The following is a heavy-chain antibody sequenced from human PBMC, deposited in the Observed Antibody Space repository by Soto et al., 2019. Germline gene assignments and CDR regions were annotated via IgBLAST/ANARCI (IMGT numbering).Heavy chain of an antibody. Sequence: KQSQTLSLTCAISGDSVSSNSAAWNWIRQSPSRGLEWLGRTYYRSKWYNDYAVSVKSRITINPDTSKNQFSLQLNSVTPEDTAVYVCARDTLELRFSYYGMDVWGQGTTVTVSS. V-gene: IGHV6-1*01. CDR3: ARDTLELRFSYYGMDV. D-gene: IGHD1-7*01. J-gene: IGHJ6*02. CDR1: GDSVSSNSAA. CDR2: TYYRSKWYN.